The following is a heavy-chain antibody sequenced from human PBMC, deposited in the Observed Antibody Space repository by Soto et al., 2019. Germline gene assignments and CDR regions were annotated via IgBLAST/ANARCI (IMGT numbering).Heavy chain of an antibody. D-gene: IGHD3-10*01. CDR1: GNTFTSYY. Sequence: QVQLVQSDADVRQPGASVKVSCKSSGNTFTSYYFHWVRQAPGQGLEWMGVINPTAGSTAYAQEVQGRVSMTRDTSTSTVYLELRSLRPEDTAVYYCAGAPYRKSYFEYWGLGTQVIVP. V-gene: IGHV1-46*01. J-gene: IGHJ4*02. CDR3: AGAPYRKSYFEY. CDR2: INPTAGST.